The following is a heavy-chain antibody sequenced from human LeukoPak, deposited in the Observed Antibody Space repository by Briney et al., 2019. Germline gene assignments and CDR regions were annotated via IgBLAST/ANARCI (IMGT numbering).Heavy chain of an antibody. D-gene: IGHD2-15*01. CDR1: GVSMSSGAFY. V-gene: IGHV4-39*01. CDR2: IYYSGST. CDR3: ASSPGYCSGGSCYPYYFDY. J-gene: IGHJ4*02. Sequence: SETLSLTCTVSGVSMSSGAFYWSWIRQHPGKGLEWIGNIYYSGSTYYNPSLKSRVIISVDKSKNQFSLKLSSVTAADTAVYYCASSPGYCSGGSCYPYYFDYWGQGTLVTVSS.